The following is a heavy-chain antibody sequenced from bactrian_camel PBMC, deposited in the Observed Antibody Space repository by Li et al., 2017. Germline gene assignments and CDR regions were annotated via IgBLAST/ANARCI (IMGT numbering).Heavy chain of an antibody. CDR2: IDSDGSA. CDR3: AASRLGSTINWRQERRYGY. Sequence: HVQLVESGGGSVQAGGSLRLSCVASGNTLTSSCMAWLRQVPGKPREMVARIDSDGSAAYSDSVKGRFTISQDGAENTVYLQMNGLKPEDTAMYYCAASRLGSTINWRQERRYGYWGQGTQVTVS. V-gene: IGHV3S53*01. D-gene: IGHD4*01. J-gene: IGHJ4*01. CDR1: GNTLTSSC.